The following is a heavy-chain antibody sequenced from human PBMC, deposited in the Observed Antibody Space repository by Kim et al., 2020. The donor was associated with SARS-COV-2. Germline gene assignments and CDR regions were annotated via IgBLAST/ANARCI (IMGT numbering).Heavy chain of an antibody. V-gene: IGHV3-30*04. Sequence: GGSLRLSCAASGFTFSSYAMHWVRQAPGKGLEWVAVISYDGSNKYYADSVKGRFTISRDNSKNTLYLQMNSLRAEDTAVYYCARDGSGSYFSYYYGMDVWGQGTTVTVSS. CDR3: ARDGSGSYFSYYYGMDV. J-gene: IGHJ6*02. CDR2: ISYDGSNK. CDR1: GFTFSSYA. D-gene: IGHD3-10*01.